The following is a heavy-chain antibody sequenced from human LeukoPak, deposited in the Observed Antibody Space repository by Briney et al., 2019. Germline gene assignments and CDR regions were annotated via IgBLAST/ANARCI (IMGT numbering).Heavy chain of an antibody. CDR2: INHSGST. CDR3: ARGRRIAARTFDP. J-gene: IGHJ5*02. CDR1: GGSFSGYY. Sequence: SETLSLTCAVYGGSFSGYYWSWIRQPPGKGLEWIGEINHSGSTNYNPSLKSRVTISVDTSKNQFSLKLSSVTAADTAVYHCARGRRIAARTFDPWGQGTLVTVSS. D-gene: IGHD6-6*01. V-gene: IGHV4-34*01.